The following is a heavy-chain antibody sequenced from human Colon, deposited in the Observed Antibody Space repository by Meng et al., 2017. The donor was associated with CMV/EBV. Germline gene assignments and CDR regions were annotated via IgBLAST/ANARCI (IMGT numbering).Heavy chain of an antibody. J-gene: IGHJ6*02. V-gene: IGHV3-21*01. CDR2: ISSSSSYI. Sequence: GESLKISCAASGFTFSSYSMNWVRQAPGKGLEWVSSISSSSSYIYYADSVKGRFTISRDNAKNSLYLQMNSLRAEDTAVYYCAKDFTPRDFWSDNYSLNVWGQGTTVTVSS. D-gene: IGHD3-3*01. CDR1: GFTFSSYS. CDR3: AKDFTPRDFWSDNYSLNV.